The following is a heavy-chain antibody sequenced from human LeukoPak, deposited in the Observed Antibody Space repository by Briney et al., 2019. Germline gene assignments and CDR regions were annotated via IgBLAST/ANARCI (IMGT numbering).Heavy chain of an antibody. J-gene: IGHJ4*02. CDR1: GFTFSSYG. V-gene: IGHV3-30*02. D-gene: IGHD3-22*01. CDR2: IRYDGSNK. CDR3: AKSGEWVYDSSGYYVDY. Sequence: GGSLRLSCAASGFTFSSYGMHWVRQAPGKGLEWVAFIRYDGSNKYCADSVKGRFTISRDNSKNTLYLQMNSLRAEDTAVYYCAKSGEWVYDSSGYYVDYWGQGTLVTVSS.